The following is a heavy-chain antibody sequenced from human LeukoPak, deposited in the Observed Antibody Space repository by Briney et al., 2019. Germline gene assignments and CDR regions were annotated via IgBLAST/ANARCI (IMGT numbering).Heavy chain of an antibody. V-gene: IGHV3-49*03. Sequence: GGSLRLSCTASGFTFGDYAMSWFRQAPGKGLEWVGFIRSKAYGGTTEYAASVKGRFTISRDDSKSIAYLQMNSLKTEDTAVYYCTREAAQWLDPPYGMDVWGQGTTVTVSS. CDR1: GFTFGDYA. J-gene: IGHJ6*02. CDR2: IRSKAYGGTT. D-gene: IGHD6-19*01. CDR3: TREAAQWLDPPYGMDV.